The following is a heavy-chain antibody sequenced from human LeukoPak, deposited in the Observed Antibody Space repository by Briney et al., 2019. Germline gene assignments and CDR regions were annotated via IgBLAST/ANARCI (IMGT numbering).Heavy chain of an antibody. CDR3: AREGIYCVNGVCHLDY. D-gene: IGHD2-8*01. CDR2: ISWNGGNT. V-gene: IGHV3-20*04. J-gene: IGHJ4*02. Sequence: GGSLRLSCAASGFKFDDYGMSWVRQAPGKGLEWVSGISWNGGNTGYADSVKGRFTIPRDNAKNSLFLQVNSLRADDTAFYYCAREGIYCVNGVCHLDYWGQGTLVTVSS. CDR1: GFKFDDYG.